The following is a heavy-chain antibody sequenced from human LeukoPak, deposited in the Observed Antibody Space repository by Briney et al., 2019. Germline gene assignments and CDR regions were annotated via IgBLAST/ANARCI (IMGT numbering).Heavy chain of an antibody. V-gene: IGHV4-59*01. Sequence: SETLSLTCTVSGGSISSYYWSWIRQPPGKGLEWIGYIYYSGSTNYNPSLKSRVTISVDTSKNQFSLKLSSVTAADTPVYYCARDGGFLEWSVSPYGMDVWGQGTTVTVSS. CDR2: IYYSGST. CDR1: GGSISSYY. D-gene: IGHD3-3*01. CDR3: ARDGGFLEWSVSPYGMDV. J-gene: IGHJ6*02.